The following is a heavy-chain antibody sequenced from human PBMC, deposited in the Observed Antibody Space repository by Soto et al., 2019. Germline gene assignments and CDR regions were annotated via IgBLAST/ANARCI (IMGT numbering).Heavy chain of an antibody. V-gene: IGHV3-23*01. J-gene: IGHJ6*03. Sequence: PGGSLRLSCAASGFTFSSYAMSWVRQAPGKGLEWVSAISGSGGSTYYADSVKGRFTISRDSSKNTLYLQMNSLRAEDTAVYYCAKDQPVVVVAANDYYYYMDVWGKGTTVTVSS. CDR2: ISGSGGST. CDR1: GFTFSSYA. CDR3: AKDQPVVVVAANDYYYYMDV. D-gene: IGHD2-15*01.